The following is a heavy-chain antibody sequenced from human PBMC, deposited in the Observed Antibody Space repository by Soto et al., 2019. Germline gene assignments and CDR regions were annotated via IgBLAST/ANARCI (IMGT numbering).Heavy chain of an antibody. J-gene: IGHJ4*02. D-gene: IGHD2-21*02. V-gene: IGHV4-34*01. CDR2: INHSGST. CDR1: GGSFSGYY. Sequence: KPSETLSLTCAVYGGSFSGYYWSWIRQPPGKGLEWIGEINHSGSTNYNPSLKSRVTISVDTSKNQFSLKLSSVTAADTAVYYCARFIAPRVAGGDCYFDYWGQGTLVTVSS. CDR3: ARFIAPRVAGGDCYFDY.